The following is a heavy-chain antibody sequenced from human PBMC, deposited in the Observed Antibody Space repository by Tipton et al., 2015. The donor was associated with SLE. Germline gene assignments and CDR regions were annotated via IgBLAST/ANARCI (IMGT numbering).Heavy chain of an antibody. J-gene: IGHJ6*02. CDR1: GGSISSHY. D-gene: IGHD6-13*01. V-gene: IGHV4-34*01. CDR2: INHSGST. CDR3: ATMGYGYSSSWYGGYYYYGMDV. Sequence: LRLSCTVSGGSISSHYWSWIRQPPGKGLEWIGEINHSGSTNYNPSLKSRVTISVDTSKNQFSLKLSSVTAADTAVYYCATMGYGYSSSWYGGYYYYGMDVWGQGTTVTVSS.